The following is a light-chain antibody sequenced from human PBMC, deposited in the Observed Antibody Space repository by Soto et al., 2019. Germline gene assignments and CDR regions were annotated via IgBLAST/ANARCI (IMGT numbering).Light chain of an antibody. CDR2: GAS. V-gene: IGKV3-20*01. J-gene: IGKJ1*01. Sequence: EIVLTQSPGTLSLSPGERATLSCRASQSVSSSYLAWYQQKPGQAPRLLIYGASSRATGIPDRFSASGSGTDFTLTISRLEPEDFAVYYCQQYGRSPTTFGQGTKVDIK. CDR3: QQYGRSPTT. CDR1: QSVSSSY.